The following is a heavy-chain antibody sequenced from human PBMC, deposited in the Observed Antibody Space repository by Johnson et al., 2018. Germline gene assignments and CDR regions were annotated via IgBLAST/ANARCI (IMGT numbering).Heavy chain of an antibody. J-gene: IGHJ3*02. CDR1: GFTFSTYT. Sequence: VQLVESGGGLVQXGGSXRLXCAASGFTFSTYTMQWVRQAPGKGLEWVSTISWNKVNIDYVDSVKGRFTISRDNAKNSLYLQMNSLRAEDTALYYCTKGLSQDDTFHIWGQGTMVTVSS. V-gene: IGHV3-9*01. CDR3: TKGLSQDDTFHI. CDR2: ISWNKVNI.